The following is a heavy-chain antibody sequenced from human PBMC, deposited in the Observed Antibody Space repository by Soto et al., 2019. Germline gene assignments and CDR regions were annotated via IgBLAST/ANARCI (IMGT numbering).Heavy chain of an antibody. CDR2: MNPNSGNT. CDR1: GYTFTSYD. J-gene: IGHJ4*02. V-gene: IGHV1-8*01. Sequence: QVQLVQSGAEVKKPGASVKVSCKASGYTFTSYDINWVRQATGQGLEWMGWMNPNSGNTGYAQKFQGRVTMTRNTSISTADMELSSLRSEDTAVYYCARKTRPYYYGSGSYNYWGQGTLVTVSS. CDR3: ARKTRPYYYGSGSYNY. D-gene: IGHD3-10*01.